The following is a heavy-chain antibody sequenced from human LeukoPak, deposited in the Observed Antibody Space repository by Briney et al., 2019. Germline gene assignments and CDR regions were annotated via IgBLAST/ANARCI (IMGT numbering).Heavy chain of an antibody. V-gene: IGHV3-30*02. Sequence: GGSLRLSCAASGFTFSSFGMHWVRQAPGKGLEWVAFIRYDGSNKYYADSVKGRFTISRDNSKNTLYLQMNSLRGEDTAVYYCARTSVPAAISPDFFDSWGQGTLVTVSS. D-gene: IGHD2-2*02. CDR1: GFTFSSFG. CDR2: IRYDGSNK. J-gene: IGHJ4*02. CDR3: ARTSVPAAISPDFFDS.